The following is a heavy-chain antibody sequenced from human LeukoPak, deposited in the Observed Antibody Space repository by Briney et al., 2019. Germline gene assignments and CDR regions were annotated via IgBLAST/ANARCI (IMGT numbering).Heavy chain of an antibody. V-gene: IGHV3-30*04. CDR3: AKAGEGYCSGGSCYSYYYFDY. J-gene: IGHJ4*02. Sequence: GGSLRLSCAASGFTFSSYAMHWVRQAPGKGLEWVAVISYDGSNKYYADSVKGRFTISRDNSKNTLYLQMNSLRAEDTAVYYCAKAGEGYCSGGSCYSYYYFDYWGQGTLVTVPS. D-gene: IGHD2-15*01. CDR2: ISYDGSNK. CDR1: GFTFSSYA.